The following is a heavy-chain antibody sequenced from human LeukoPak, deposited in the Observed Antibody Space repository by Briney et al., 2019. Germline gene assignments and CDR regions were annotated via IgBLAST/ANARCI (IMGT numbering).Heavy chain of an antibody. CDR2: INSDGSST. J-gene: IGHJ4*02. V-gene: IGHV3-74*01. D-gene: IGHD2-21*01. CDR1: GFTFSSYW. CDR3: ATARPGGDCFDY. Sequence: GGSLRLSCAASGFTFSSYWMHWVRQAPGKGLVWVSRINSDGSSTSYADSVKGRFTISRDNAKNTLYLQMNSLRAEDTAVYYCATARPGGDCFDYWGQGTLVTASS.